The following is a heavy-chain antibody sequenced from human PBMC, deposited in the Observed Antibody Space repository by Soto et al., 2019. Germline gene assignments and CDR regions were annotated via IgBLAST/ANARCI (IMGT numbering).Heavy chain of an antibody. CDR2: IKSDGSVR. J-gene: IGHJ5*02. V-gene: IGHV3-74*01. CDR1: GFTISRYW. CDR3: ARDPHPGRNWFDP. Sequence: GGSLRLSCAASGFTISRYWMHWVRQAPGKGMVWVSRIKSDGSVRNYADSMEGRFTISRDTAKNTVYLQMNNLRADDTAMYYCARDPHPGRNWFDPCGEGTMVTVTS.